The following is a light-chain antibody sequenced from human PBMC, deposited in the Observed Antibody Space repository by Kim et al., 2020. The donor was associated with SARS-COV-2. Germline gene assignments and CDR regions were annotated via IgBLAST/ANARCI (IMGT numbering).Light chain of an antibody. Sequence: PGEAPTPSGRASQSLTTSHLDWYQQKPGQAPRLFIAGASSRATGIPDRFSGSGSETDFTLTVSRLEPDDFAVYYCQQCERSRTFGQGTKLEI. J-gene: IGKJ1*01. CDR2: GAS. CDR1: QSLTTSH. V-gene: IGKV3-20*01. CDR3: QQCERSRT.